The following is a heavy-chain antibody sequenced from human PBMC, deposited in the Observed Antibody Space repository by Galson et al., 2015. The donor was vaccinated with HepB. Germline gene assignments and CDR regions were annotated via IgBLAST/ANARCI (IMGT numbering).Heavy chain of an antibody. V-gene: IGHV3-30-3*01. Sequence: SLRLSCAASGFTFSSYAMHWVRQAPGKGLEWVAVISYDGSNKYYADSVKGRFTISRDNSKNTLYLQMNSLRAEDTAVYYCAKDLSSGWGSWYFDYWGQGTLVTVSS. D-gene: IGHD6-19*01. CDR2: ISYDGSNK. CDR3: AKDLSSGWGSWYFDY. J-gene: IGHJ4*02. CDR1: GFTFSSYA.